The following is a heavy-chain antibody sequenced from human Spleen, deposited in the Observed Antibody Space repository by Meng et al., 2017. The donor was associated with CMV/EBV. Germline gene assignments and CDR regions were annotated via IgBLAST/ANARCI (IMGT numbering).Heavy chain of an antibody. CDR1: GGSISSYY. Sequence: SETLSLTCTVSGGSISSYYWSWIRQPPGKGLEWIGNIYYSGSTNYNPSLKSRVTISVDTSKNQFSLKLSSVTAADTAVYYCAREGQLGSLFDYWGQGTLVTVSS. CDR2: IYYSGST. J-gene: IGHJ4*02. CDR3: AREGQLGSLFDY. D-gene: IGHD6-6*01. V-gene: IGHV4-59*01.